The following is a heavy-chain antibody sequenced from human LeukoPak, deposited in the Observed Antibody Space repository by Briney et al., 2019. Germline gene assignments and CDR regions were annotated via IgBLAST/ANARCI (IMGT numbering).Heavy chain of an antibody. CDR1: GFSFISYG. D-gene: IGHD5/OR15-5a*01. CDR2: IWYDGNNK. J-gene: IGHJ4*02. Sequence: GGPLRLSCAASGFSFISYGLHWVGQAPGKGLEWVAVIWYDGNNKYYADSVKGRFTISRDNSKNTLYLQMNRLRAEDTAVYYCAREVSTMAFDYWGQGTLVTVSS. CDR3: AREVSTMAFDY. V-gene: IGHV3-33*01.